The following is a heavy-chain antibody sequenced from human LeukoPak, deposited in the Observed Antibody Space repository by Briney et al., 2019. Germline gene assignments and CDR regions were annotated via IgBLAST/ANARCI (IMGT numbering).Heavy chain of an antibody. CDR3: ARKGAVAGTRWLDP. Sequence: PSETLSLTCTVSGGSISSSSYYWGWIRQPPGKGLEWIGSIYYSGSTYYNPSLKSRVTISVDTSKNQFSLKLSSVTAADTAVYYCARKGAVAGTRWLDPWGQGTLVTVSS. CDR1: GGSISSSSYY. CDR2: IYYSGST. V-gene: IGHV4-39*01. D-gene: IGHD6-19*01. J-gene: IGHJ5*02.